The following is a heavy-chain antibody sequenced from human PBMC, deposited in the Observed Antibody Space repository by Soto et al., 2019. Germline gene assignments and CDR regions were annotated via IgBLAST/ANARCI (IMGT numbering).Heavy chain of an antibody. V-gene: IGHV3-30*04. CDR2: ISYDGSNK. Sequence: GGSLRLSCAASGFTFSSYAMHWVRQAPGKGLEWVAVISYDGSNKYYADSVKGRFTISRDNSKNTLYLQMNSLRAEDTAVYYCARDGDIVVVPAVHKFYYFDYWGQGTLVTVSS. J-gene: IGHJ4*02. CDR3: ARDGDIVVVPAVHKFYYFDY. D-gene: IGHD2-2*01. CDR1: GFTFSSYA.